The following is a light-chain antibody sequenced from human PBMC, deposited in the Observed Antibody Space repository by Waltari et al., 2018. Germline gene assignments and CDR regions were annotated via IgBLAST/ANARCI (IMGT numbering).Light chain of an antibody. CDR1: SSDVGAYNH. CDR3: SSYTTGSTVV. V-gene: IGLV2-14*03. J-gene: IGLJ2*01. Sequence: QSALTQPASVSGSPGQSITISCTGTSSDVGAYNHVSWYRQHPGTAPKLLIFDVFHRPLGVSNRFSGSKSGNTASLTISGRQAEDEADYYCSSYTTGSTVVFGGGTKLTVL. CDR2: DVF.